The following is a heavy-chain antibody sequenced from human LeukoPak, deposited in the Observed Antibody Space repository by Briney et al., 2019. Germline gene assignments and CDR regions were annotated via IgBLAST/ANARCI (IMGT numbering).Heavy chain of an antibody. D-gene: IGHD2-15*01. V-gene: IGHV4-34*01. CDR1: GGSFSGYY. J-gene: IGHJ4*02. CDR3: ARVGSGGSCYVY. CDR2: INHSGST. Sequence: PSETLSLTCAVYGGSFSGYYWSWIRQPPGKGLEWIGEINHSGSTNYNPSLKSRVTISVDTSKNQFSLKLSSVTAADTAVYYCARVGSGGSCYVYWGQGTLVTVSS.